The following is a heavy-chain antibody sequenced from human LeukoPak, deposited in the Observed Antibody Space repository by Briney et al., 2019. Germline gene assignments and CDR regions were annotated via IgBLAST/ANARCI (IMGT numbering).Heavy chain of an antibody. CDR3: ARRGGSSSRRSPIDY. Sequence: GGSLRLSCAASGFTFSRYWMFWVRQAPGKGPEWVANIKQDGSQRYYVDSVRGRFTISRDNAKNSLFLQMNGLRAEDTAVYYCARRGGSSSRRSPIDYWGQGTLVTVSS. V-gene: IGHV3-7*01. D-gene: IGHD6-6*01. CDR2: IKQDGSQR. CDR1: GFTFSRYW. J-gene: IGHJ4*02.